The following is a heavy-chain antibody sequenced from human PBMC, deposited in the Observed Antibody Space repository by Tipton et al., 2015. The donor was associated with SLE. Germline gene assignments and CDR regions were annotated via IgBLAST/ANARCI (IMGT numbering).Heavy chain of an antibody. CDR2: IYYSGST. CDR3: ARGGTGDGYFDL. CDR1: GGSISSYF. V-gene: IGHV4-59*01. Sequence: TLSLTCTVPGGSISSYFWSWIRQPPGKGLEWIGFIYYSGSTNYNPPLKSRVTISVDTSKNQFSLKLSSVTAADTAVYYCARGGTGDGYFDLWGRGTLVTVSS. D-gene: IGHD7-27*01. J-gene: IGHJ2*01.